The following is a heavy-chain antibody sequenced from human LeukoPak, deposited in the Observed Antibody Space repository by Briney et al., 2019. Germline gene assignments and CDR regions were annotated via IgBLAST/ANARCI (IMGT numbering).Heavy chain of an antibody. V-gene: IGHV5-51*01. CDR3: ARQTTVTPGDY. CDR2: IYPADSDT. D-gene: IGHD4-17*01. CDR1: GYSFSTYW. J-gene: IGHJ4*02. Sequence: GESLQFSCKASGYSFSTYWIGGVRQMPGKGLEGMGIIYPADSDTRYSPSFQGQVTISADRSISTAYLQWSSLKASDTAMYYCARQTTVTPGDYWGQGTLVSVSS.